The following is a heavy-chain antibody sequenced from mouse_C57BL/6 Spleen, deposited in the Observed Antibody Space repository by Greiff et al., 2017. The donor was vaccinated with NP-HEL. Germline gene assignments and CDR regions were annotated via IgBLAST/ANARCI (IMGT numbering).Heavy chain of an antibody. CDR3: ARGGYYAMDY. CDR2: ISSGSSTI. J-gene: IGHJ4*01. CDR1: GFTFSDYG. Sequence: EVHLVESGGGLVKPGGSLKLSCAASGFTFSDYGMHWVRQAPEKGLEWVAYISSGSSTIYYADTVKGRFTISRDNAKNTLFLQMTRLGSEDTAMYYCARGGYYAMDYWGKGTSVTVSS. V-gene: IGHV5-17*01.